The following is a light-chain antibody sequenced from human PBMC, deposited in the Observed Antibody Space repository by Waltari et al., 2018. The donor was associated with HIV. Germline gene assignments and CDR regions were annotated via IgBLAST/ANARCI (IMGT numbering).Light chain of an antibody. V-gene: IGKV3-20*01. J-gene: IGKJ2*01. CDR2: CAS. CDR1: QSVSSSY. CDR3: QQYGSSFHT. Sequence: EIVLTPSPGTLSLSPGETATLSCRASQSVSSSYLAWYQQKPGQAPRLRIYCASRRATGVPDRFSGSGSGTDFTLTISRLEPEDCAVYYCQQYGSSFHTFGQGTKLEIK.